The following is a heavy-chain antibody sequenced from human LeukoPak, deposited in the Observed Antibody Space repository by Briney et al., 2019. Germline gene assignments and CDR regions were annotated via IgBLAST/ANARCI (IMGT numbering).Heavy chain of an antibody. CDR1: GFTFSSYA. D-gene: IGHD2-2*01. Sequence: GGSLRLSCAASGFTFSSYAMSWVRQAPGKGLEWVSAISGSGGSTYYADSVKGRFTISSDNSKNTLYLQMNSLRAEDTAVYYCAKDSTPTIVVVPAAWFDPWGQGTLVTVSS. CDR2: ISGSGGST. V-gene: IGHV3-23*01. J-gene: IGHJ5*02. CDR3: AKDSTPTIVVVPAAWFDP.